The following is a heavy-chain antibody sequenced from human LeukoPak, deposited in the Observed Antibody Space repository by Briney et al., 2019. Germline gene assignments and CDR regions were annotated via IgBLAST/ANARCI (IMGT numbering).Heavy chain of an antibody. V-gene: IGHV3-66*01. D-gene: IGHD6-19*01. Sequence: AGGSLRLSCEGSGFTFSSYSMNWVRQAPGKGLEWVSVIYTDGNTYYADSVKGRFTISRDNSKNTLYLQMNSLRAEDTAIYYCARDQDDMGSGWLDYWGQGTLVTVSS. J-gene: IGHJ4*02. CDR1: GFTFSSYS. CDR3: ARDQDDMGSGWLDY. CDR2: IYTDGNT.